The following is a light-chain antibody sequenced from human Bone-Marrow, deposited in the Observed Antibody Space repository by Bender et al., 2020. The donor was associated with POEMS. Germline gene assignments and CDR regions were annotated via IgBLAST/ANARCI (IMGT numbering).Light chain of an antibody. CDR1: SSNIGAHA. V-gene: IGLV1-44*01. CDR3: AVWDDSLNGWV. J-gene: IGLJ3*02. CDR2: SSH. Sequence: QSVLTQPPSASGTPGQRVTISCSGGSSNIGAHAVNWYQHLPGTAPKLLIYSSHRRPSEVPDRFSGSRSGTSASLAISGLQSEDEADYYCAVWDDSLNGWVFGVETKLTVL.